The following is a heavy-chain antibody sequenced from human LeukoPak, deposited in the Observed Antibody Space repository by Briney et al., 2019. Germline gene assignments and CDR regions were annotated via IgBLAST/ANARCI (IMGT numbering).Heavy chain of an antibody. V-gene: IGHV3-21*01. D-gene: IGHD6-19*01. Sequence: GGSLRLSCAASGFTFSSYSRNWVRQAPGKGLEWVSSISSSSSYIYYADSVKGRFTISRDNAKDSLYLQMNSLRAEDTAVYYCARAIAVAGSPDYWGRGTLVTVSS. CDR1: GFTFSSYS. CDR2: ISSSSSYI. CDR3: ARAIAVAGSPDY. J-gene: IGHJ4*02.